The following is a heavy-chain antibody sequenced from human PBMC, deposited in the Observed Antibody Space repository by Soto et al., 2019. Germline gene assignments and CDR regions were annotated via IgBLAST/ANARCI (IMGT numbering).Heavy chain of an antibody. CDR3: AREAGFKHQHIYYYYGMDV. J-gene: IGHJ6*02. CDR1: GGSISSYY. V-gene: IGHV4-59*01. CDR2: IYYSGST. Sequence: SETLSLTCTVSGGSISSYYWSLIRQPPGKGLEWIGYIYYSGSTNYNPSLKSRVTISVDTSKNQFSLKLSSVTAADTAVYYCAREAGFKHQHIYYYYGMDVWGQGTTVTVSS.